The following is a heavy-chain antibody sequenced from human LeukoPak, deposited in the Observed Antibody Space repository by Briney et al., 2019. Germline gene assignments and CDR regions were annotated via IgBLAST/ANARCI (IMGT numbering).Heavy chain of an antibody. CDR3: AREPMVRGVTHYYMDV. D-gene: IGHD3-10*01. V-gene: IGHV1-2*02. CDR1: GYTFTGYY. Sequence: ASVKVSCKASGYTFTGYYMHWVRQAPGQGLEWIGWINPNSGGTNYAQKFQGRVTMTRDTSISTAYMELSRLRSDDTAVYYCAREPMVRGVTHYYMDVWGKGTTVTVSS. CDR2: INPNSGGT. J-gene: IGHJ6*03.